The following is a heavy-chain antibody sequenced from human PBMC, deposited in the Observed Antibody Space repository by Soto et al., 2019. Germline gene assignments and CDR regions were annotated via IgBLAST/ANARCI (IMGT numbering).Heavy chain of an antibody. J-gene: IGHJ6*02. D-gene: IGHD1-7*01. Sequence: ASVKVSWKASGYTFTDYYMHWVRQAPGQGLEWMGWINPNSGGTNYAQKFQGRVTMTRDTSISTAYMELSRLRSDDTAVYYCARKLELRGSYYYYDMDVWGQGTTVTVSS. V-gene: IGHV1-2*02. CDR1: GYTFTDYY. CDR3: ARKLELRGSYYYYDMDV. CDR2: INPNSGGT.